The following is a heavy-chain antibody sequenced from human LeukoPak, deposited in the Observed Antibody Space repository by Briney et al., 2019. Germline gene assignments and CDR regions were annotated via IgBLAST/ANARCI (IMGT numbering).Heavy chain of an antibody. J-gene: IGHJ4*02. Sequence: PSETLSLTCTVSGGSISSSSYYWGWIRQPPGKGLEWIGYIYYSGSTNYNPSLKSRVTISVDTSKNQFSLKLSSVTAADTAVYYCARSKSGAPDYWGQGTLVTVSS. V-gene: IGHV4-61*05. CDR1: GGSISSSSYY. CDR2: IYYSGST. CDR3: ARSKSGAPDY. D-gene: IGHD1-26*01.